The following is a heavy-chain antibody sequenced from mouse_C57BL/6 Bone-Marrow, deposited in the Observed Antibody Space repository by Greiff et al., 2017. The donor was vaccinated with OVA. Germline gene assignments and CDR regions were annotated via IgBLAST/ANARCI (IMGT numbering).Heavy chain of an antibody. CDR3: AKAYYSKTPLYVDV. J-gene: IGHJ1*03. CDR1: GYSFTSYY. CDR2: IYPGSGNT. V-gene: IGHV1-66*01. D-gene: IGHD2-5*01. Sequence: VQLQQSGPELVKPGASVKISCKASGYSFTSYYIHWVKQRPGQGLEWIGWIYPGSGNTKYNEKFKGKATLTADTSSSTAYMQLSSLTSEDSAVYYCAKAYYSKTPLYVDVWGTGTTVTVSS.